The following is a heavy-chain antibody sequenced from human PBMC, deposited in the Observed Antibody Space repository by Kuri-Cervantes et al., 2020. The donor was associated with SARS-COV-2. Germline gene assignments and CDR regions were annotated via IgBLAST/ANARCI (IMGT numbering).Heavy chain of an antibody. CDR2: IYSGGST. J-gene: IGHJ4*02. CDR3: AKEADFWSGSDLDY. D-gene: IGHD3-3*01. Sequence: GESLKISCAASGFTVSSNYMSWVRQAPGKGLEWVSVIYSGGSTYYADSVKGRFTISRDNSKNTLYLQMNSLRAEDTAVYYCAKEADFWSGSDLDYWGQGTLVTVPQ. V-gene: IGHV3-53*01. CDR1: GFTVSSNY.